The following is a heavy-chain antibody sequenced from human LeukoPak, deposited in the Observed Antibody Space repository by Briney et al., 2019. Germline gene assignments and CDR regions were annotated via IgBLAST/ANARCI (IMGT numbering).Heavy chain of an antibody. CDR1: GGSISSYY. V-gene: IGHV4-4*07. CDR3: ARGGHHVPAHAYFYHYIDV. D-gene: IGHD1-26*01. CDR2: ISAGGGT. Sequence: SETLSLTCIVSGGSISSYYWSGVPQPAGKGLECIGRISAGGGTNYISSLKSRVTMSVDTSKNQFSLKLSSVTAADTAVYYCARGGHHVPAHAYFYHYIDVWGKGTTVTVS. J-gene: IGHJ6*03.